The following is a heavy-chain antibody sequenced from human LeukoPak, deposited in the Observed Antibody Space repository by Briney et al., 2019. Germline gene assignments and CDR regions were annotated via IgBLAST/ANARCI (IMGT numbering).Heavy chain of an antibody. J-gene: IGHJ6*02. CDR3: ARDSYCSSTSCYWSYYYGMDV. Sequence: PSETLSLTCTVSGGSVSRGSYYWSWIRQPPGKGLEWIGYIYYSGSTNYNPSLKSRVTISVDTSKNQFSLKLSSVTAADTAVYYCARDSYCSSTSCYWSYYYGMDVWGQGTTVTVSS. CDR1: GGSVSRGSYY. D-gene: IGHD2-2*01. V-gene: IGHV4-61*01. CDR2: IYYSGST.